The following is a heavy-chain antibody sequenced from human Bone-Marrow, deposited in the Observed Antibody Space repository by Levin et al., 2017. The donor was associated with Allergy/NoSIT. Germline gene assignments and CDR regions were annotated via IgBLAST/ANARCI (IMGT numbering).Heavy chain of an antibody. J-gene: IGHJ4*02. CDR2: ISSGSSTI. CDR3: VKDRRSGYADGYDY. D-gene: IGHD5-12*01. CDR1: GFIFSTYS. V-gene: IGHV3-48*01. Sequence: PGGSLRLSCAASGFIFSTYSMNWVRQAPGKGLEWVSYISSGSSTIYYADSVKGRFTISRDDAKNSLYLQMNSLRAEDTAVYYCVKDRRSGYADGYDYWGQGALVTVSS.